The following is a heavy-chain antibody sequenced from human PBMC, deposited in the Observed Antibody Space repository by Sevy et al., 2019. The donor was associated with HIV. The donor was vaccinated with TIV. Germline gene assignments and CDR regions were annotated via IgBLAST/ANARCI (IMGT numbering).Heavy chain of an antibody. V-gene: IGHV1-2*02. CDR1: GYTFTGYY. D-gene: IGHD3-22*01. J-gene: IGHJ4*02. CDR3: ARAYYYDSSSYSGLDY. Sequence: ASVKVSCKASGYTFTGYYMHWVRQAPGQGLEWMGWINPNSGGTNYAQKFQGRVTMTRETSISTAYMELSRLRSDDTAVYYCARAYYYDSSSYSGLDYWGQGTLVTVSS. CDR2: INPNSGGT.